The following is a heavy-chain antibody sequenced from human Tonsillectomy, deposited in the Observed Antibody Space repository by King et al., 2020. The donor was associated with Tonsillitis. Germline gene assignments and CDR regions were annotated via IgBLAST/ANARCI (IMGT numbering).Heavy chain of an antibody. CDR2: IFPDDSET. Sequence: VQLVESGAEVKKPGESLKISCKGSGYNFASYWIAWVRQMPGKGLEWMGIIFPDDSETRYSPSFQGQVTISADKSISTAYLQWSSLKSSDTAMYYCARHLEGGYSYFFENWGQGTLVTVSS. CDR3: ARHLEGGYSYFFEN. V-gene: IGHV5-51*01. D-gene: IGHD5-18*01. CDR1: GYNFASYW. J-gene: IGHJ4*02.